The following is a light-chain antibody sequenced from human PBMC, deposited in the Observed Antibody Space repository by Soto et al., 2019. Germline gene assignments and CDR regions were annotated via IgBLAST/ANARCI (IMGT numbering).Light chain of an antibody. CDR2: RAS. V-gene: IGKV1-5*03. J-gene: IGKJ1*01. CDR3: QQFKGT. CDR1: QSIYNW. Sequence: DIQMTQSPSTLSASVGDRVTITCRASQSIYNWLAWYQQKPGKAPKLLIYRASTLESGVPSRFSGSGSGTEFTLTISSLQPDDFATYFCQQFKGTFGQGTNVEVK.